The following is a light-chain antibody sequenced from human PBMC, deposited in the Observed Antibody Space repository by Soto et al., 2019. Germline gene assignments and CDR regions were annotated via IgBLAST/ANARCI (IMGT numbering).Light chain of an antibody. Sequence: QSVLTQPPSLSGTPGQTVTISCIGSRSNIGSAIVHWYQQIPGTAPKHLIYMNNQRPSGVPDRFSGSKSGTSASLVITGLRPEDEADYYCVAWDDNLRSRVFGGGTKLTVL. CDR2: MNN. CDR3: VAWDDNLRSRV. V-gene: IGLV1-47*01. CDR1: RSNIGSAI. J-gene: IGLJ3*02.